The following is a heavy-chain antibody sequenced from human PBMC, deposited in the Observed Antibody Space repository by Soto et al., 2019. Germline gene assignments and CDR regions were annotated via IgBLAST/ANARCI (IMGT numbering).Heavy chain of an antibody. CDR1: GITFDDYA. D-gene: IGHD6-13*01. J-gene: IGHJ1*01. Sequence: EVQLVESGGGLVQPGRSPRLSCAASGITFDDYAMHWVRQVPGKGLEWVSGINWNSGSIGYGDSVKGRFAISRDNAKNSLHLQMNSLSAEDTAFYYCVKDESINWYSGHFRHWGQGTLVTVSS. CDR2: INWNSGSI. V-gene: IGHV3-9*01. CDR3: VKDESINWYSGHFRH.